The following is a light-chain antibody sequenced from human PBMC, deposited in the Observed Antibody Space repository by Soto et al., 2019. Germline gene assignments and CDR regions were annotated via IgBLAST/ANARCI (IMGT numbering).Light chain of an antibody. V-gene: IGLV2-11*01. CDR1: SSNVGGYNY. CDR3: CSYAGSYSWV. Sequence: QPALTQPRSVSGSPGQSVTISCTGTSSNVGGYNYVSWYQQHPGIAPQLIIYDVTKRPSGVPDRFSGSKSGNTASLTISGLQAEDEADYYCCSYAGSYSWVFGGGTKLTVL. CDR2: DVT. J-gene: IGLJ3*02.